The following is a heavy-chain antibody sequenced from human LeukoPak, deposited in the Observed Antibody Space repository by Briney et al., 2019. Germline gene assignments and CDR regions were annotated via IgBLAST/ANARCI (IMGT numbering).Heavy chain of an antibody. D-gene: IGHD3-22*01. V-gene: IGHV2-5*02. CDR2: IYWDDGK. CDR3: AHRTYYYDSSGYFNDAFDI. CDR1: GFSLSTSGVG. Sequence: SGPTLVKPTQTLTLTCTFSGFSLSTSGVGVGWIRQPPGKALEWLALIYWDDGKRYSPSLKSRLTITKDTSKNQVVLTMTNMDPVDTATYYCAHRTYYYDSSGYFNDAFDIWGQGTMVTVSS. J-gene: IGHJ3*02.